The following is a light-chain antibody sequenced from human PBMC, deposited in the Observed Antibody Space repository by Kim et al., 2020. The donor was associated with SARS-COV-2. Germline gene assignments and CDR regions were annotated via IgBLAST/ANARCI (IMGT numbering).Light chain of an antibody. CDR3: QVWDSSSDHWV. V-gene: IGLV3-21*03. CDR1: NIGSKS. J-gene: IGLJ3*02. CDR2: DDS. Sequence: PGKTARSTCGGNNIGSKSVLWYQQKQGQAPVLVIYDDSGRASGIPDRFSGSNSGNTATLTISRVEAGDEADYYCQVWDSSSDHWVFGGGTQLTVL.